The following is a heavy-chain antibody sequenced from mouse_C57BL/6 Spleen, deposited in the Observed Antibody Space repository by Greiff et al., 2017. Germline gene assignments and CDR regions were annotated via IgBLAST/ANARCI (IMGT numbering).Heavy chain of an antibody. V-gene: IGHV1-52*01. J-gene: IGHJ3*01. CDR3: ARGDYFGWFAF. D-gene: IGHD1-1*01. CDR2: IDPSDSET. CDR1: GYTFTSYW. Sequence: VQLQQPGAELVRPGSSVKLSCKASGYTFTSYWMHWVKQRPIQGLEWIGNIDPSDSETHYNQKFKDKATLTVDKSSSTAYMQLSSLPSEDSAVYYCARGDYFGWFAFWGQGTLVTVSS.